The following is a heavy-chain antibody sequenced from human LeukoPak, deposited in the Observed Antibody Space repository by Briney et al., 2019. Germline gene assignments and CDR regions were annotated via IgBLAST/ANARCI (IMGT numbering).Heavy chain of an antibody. CDR2: IYYSGST. D-gene: IGHD3-22*01. J-gene: IGHJ5*02. CDR1: GGSISSSSYY. CDR3: ARRSRFITMTRGFDP. V-gene: IGHV4-39*07. Sequence: SETLSLTCTVSGGSISSSSYYWGWIRQPPGKGLEWIGSIYYSGSTYYNPSLKSRVTISVDKSKNQFSLKLSSVTAADTAVYYCARRSRFITMTRGFDPWGQGTLVTVSS.